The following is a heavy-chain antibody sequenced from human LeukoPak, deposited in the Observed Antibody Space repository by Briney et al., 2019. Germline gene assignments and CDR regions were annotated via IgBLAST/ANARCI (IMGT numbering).Heavy chain of an antibody. D-gene: IGHD3-3*01. J-gene: IGHJ3*02. V-gene: IGHV5-51*01. CDR3: ARSGDFWSGYPAGAFDI. CDR1: GYSSTTYW. CDR2: VYLGDSDT. Sequence: GESLKISCKGSGYSSTTYWIGWVRQMPGKGLEWMGIVYLGDSDTRYSPSFQGQVTISADKSISTAYLQWSSLKASDTAMYYCARSGDFWSGYPAGAFDIWGQGTMVTVSS.